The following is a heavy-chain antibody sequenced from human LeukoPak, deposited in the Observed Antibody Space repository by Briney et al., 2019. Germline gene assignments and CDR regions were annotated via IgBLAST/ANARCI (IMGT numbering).Heavy chain of an antibody. D-gene: IGHD6-13*01. J-gene: IGHJ4*02. CDR3: AKHRAAGLFDY. Sequence: GGSLRLSCAASGFTFSSYWMSWVRQAPGKGLEWVANIKQDGSEKYYVDSVKGRFTISRDNSKNTPYLQMNSLRAEDTAVYYCAKHRAAGLFDYWGQGTLVTVSS. CDR1: GFTFSSYW. V-gene: IGHV3-7*03. CDR2: IKQDGSEK.